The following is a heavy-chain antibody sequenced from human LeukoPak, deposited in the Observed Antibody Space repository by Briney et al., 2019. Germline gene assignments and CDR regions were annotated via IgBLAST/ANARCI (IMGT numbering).Heavy chain of an antibody. J-gene: IGHJ6*02. CDR1: GFTVSSNY. CDR3: ITMVRGINYGMDV. V-gene: IGHV3-66*01. CDR2: IYSGGST. D-gene: IGHD3-10*01. Sequence: GGSLRLSCAASGFTVSSNYMSWVRQAPGKGLEWVSVIYSGGSTYYADSVKGRFTISRDNSKNTLYLQMNSLRAEDTAVYYCITMVRGINYGMDVWGQGTTVTVSS.